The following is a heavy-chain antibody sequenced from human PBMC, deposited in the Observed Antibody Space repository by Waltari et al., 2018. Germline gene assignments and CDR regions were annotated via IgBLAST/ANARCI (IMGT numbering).Heavy chain of an antibody. Sequence: EVQLLESGGGLVQPGGSLRLSCAASGFTFDNYGMSWVRQAPGKGREWVSHITGSGGRQKSAYSVKGRFTISRDNSKNTVYLQMNSLRVEDTAVYYCAKDWTYCGGDCYPTLDWFDPWGQGTLVTVSS. V-gene: IGHV3-23*01. J-gene: IGHJ5*02. CDR1: GFTFDNYG. CDR3: AKDWTYCGGDCYPTLDWFDP. D-gene: IGHD2-21*01. CDR2: ITGSGGRQ.